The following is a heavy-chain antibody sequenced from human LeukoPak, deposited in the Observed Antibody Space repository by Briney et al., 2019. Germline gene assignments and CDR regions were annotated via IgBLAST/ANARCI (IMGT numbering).Heavy chain of an antibody. CDR3: ARVTARDGYNYYYYYYMDV. Sequence: GGSLRLSCAASGFTVSSNYMSWVRQAPGKGLEWVSVIYSGGSTYYADSVKGRFTISRDNSKNTLYLQMNSLRAEDTAVYYCARVTARDGYNYYYYYYMDVWGKGTTVTISS. J-gene: IGHJ6*03. V-gene: IGHV3-53*01. CDR1: GFTVSSNY. CDR2: IYSGGST. D-gene: IGHD5-24*01.